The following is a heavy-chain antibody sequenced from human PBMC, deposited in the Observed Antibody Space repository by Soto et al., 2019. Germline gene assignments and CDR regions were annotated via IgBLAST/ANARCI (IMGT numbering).Heavy chain of an antibody. J-gene: IGHJ4*02. CDR1: GVSISSYY. CDR2: IYNIGST. Sequence: SETLSLTCSVSGVSISSYYWSWIRQPAGKGLEWIGRIYNIGSTNYNPSLKSRVTMSVDTSTIQFSLKLSSVTAADTALYYCARDGTPRGSASFRFDYCGQGAMVTVSS. CDR3: ARDGTPRGSASFRFDY. V-gene: IGHV4-4*07. D-gene: IGHD3-10*01.